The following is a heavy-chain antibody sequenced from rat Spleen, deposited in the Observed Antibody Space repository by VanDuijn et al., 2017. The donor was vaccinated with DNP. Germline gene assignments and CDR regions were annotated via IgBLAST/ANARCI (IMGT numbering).Heavy chain of an antibody. CDR3: ATETNYYSGDVGYFDY. Sequence: EVQLVESGGDLVQPGRSLKLSCAASGFTFSNSDMAWVRQAPTKGLEWVASISTSGGSTYYRDYVKGRFTISRDNAKSTLYLQMDSLMSEDTATYYCATETNYYSGDVGYFDYWGQGVMVTVSS. V-gene: IGHV5S23*01. CDR1: GFTFSNSD. J-gene: IGHJ2*01. CDR2: ISTSGGST. D-gene: IGHD1-1*01.